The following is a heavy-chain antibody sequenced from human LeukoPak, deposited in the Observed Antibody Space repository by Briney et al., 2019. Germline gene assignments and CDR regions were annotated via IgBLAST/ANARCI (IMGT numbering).Heavy chain of an antibody. CDR2: IYYSGST. CDR1: GGSISSGGYY. Sequence: SETLSLTCTVSGGSISSGGYYWSWIRQHPGKGLEWIGYIYYSGSTYYNPSLKSRVTISVDTSKNQFSLKLSSVTAADTAVYYCARAFSSGWYPYSIGGLWFDYWGQGTLVTVSS. J-gene: IGHJ4*02. V-gene: IGHV4-31*03. D-gene: IGHD6-19*01. CDR3: ARAFSSGWYPYSIGGLWFDY.